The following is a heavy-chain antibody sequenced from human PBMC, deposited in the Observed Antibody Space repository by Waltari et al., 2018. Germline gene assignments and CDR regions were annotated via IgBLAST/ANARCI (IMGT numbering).Heavy chain of an antibody. CDR3: ARGPLLSKVDY. CDR1: GGSIDSGSYS. CDR2: IYTSGST. V-gene: IGHV4-61*02. Sequence: QVQLQESGPGLVKPSETLSLTCTVSGGSIDSGSYSWRWIRQPAGKGLEWIGRIYTSGSTNYNPSLKSRVTISVDTSKNQFSLNLSSVTAADTAVYYCARGPLLSKVDYWGQGTLVTVSS. J-gene: IGHJ4*02. D-gene: IGHD1-26*01.